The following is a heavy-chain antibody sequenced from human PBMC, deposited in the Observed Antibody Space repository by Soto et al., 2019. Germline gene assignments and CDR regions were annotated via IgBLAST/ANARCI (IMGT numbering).Heavy chain of an antibody. Sequence: VGSLRLSCAASGFTFSSYAMHWVRQAPGKGLEWVAVISYDGSNKYYADSVKGRFTISRDNSKNTLYLQMNSLRAEDTAVYYCARVPPRRDYDILYYYYGMDVWGQGTTVTVSS. CDR1: GFTFSSYA. J-gene: IGHJ6*02. V-gene: IGHV3-30-3*01. CDR2: ISYDGSNK. D-gene: IGHD3-9*01. CDR3: ARVPPRRDYDILYYYYGMDV.